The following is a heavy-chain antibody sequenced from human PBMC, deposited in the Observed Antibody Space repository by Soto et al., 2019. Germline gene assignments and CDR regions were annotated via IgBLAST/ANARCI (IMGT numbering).Heavy chain of an antibody. D-gene: IGHD2-15*01. J-gene: IGHJ2*01. CDR2: IYYRWST. V-gene: IGHV4-39*01. CDR3: FQAEDGIRDDLPVSAFLLNRSSDL. Sequence: PGKGLEWIGSIYYRWSTYYNPSLKSRVTISVDTSKNQFSLKLSSVTAADTAVYFFFQAEDGIRDDLPVSAFLLNRSSDL.